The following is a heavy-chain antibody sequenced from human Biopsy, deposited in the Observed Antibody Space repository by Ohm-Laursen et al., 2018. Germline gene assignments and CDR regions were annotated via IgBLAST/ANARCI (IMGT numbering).Heavy chain of an antibody. Sequence: SSVKVSCNAPGGTFSNYGVNWVRQAPGQGLEWLGGNIPILGTGNYAQKFQDRVAVAADTSTSTATMELRSLRSDDTAVYYCATKLTGYFHHWGQGTLVIVSS. CDR3: ATKLTGYFHH. J-gene: IGHJ1*01. CDR2: NIPILGTG. V-gene: IGHV1-69*06. D-gene: IGHD3-9*01. CDR1: GGTFSNYG.